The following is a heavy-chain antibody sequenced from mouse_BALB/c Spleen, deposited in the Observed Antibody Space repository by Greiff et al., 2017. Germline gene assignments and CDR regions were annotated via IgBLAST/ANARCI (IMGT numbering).Heavy chain of an antibody. Sequence: QVQLQQPGAELVKPGASVKLSSKASAYTFTSYGLPWVKQRPGQGLEWIGEIDPSDSYTNYNQKFKGKATLTVDKSSSTAYMQLSSLTSEDSAVYYCANYGNYDAMDYWGQGTSVTVSS. V-gene: IGHV1-69*02. J-gene: IGHJ4*01. CDR3: ANYGNYDAMDY. CDR1: AYTFTSYG. CDR2: IDPSDSYT. D-gene: IGHD2-1*01.